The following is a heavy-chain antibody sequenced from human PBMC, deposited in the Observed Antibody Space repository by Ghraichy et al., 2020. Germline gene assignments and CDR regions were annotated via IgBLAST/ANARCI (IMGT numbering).Heavy chain of an antibody. CDR2: IYSGGTT. Sequence: GGSLRLSCAASGFTVSSNYMSWVRQAPGKGLEWVSAIYSGGTTFYADSVKGRFINSRDISKNTLYLQMNSLRAEDTALYYCARADCSGGSCYWPGGMDVWGLGTTVTVS. CDR3: ARADCSGGSCYWPGGMDV. J-gene: IGHJ6*02. D-gene: IGHD2-15*01. CDR1: GFTVSSNY. V-gene: IGHV3-53*01.